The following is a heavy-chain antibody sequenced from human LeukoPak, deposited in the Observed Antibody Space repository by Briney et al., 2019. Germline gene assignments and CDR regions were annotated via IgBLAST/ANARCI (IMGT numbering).Heavy chain of an antibody. D-gene: IGHD5-12*01. CDR1: GGSISSSSYY. Sequence: SETLSLTCTVSGGSISSSSYYWGWIRQPPGKGLEWIGSIYYSGSTSYNPSLKSRVTISVDTSKNQFSLKLSSVTAADTAVYYCARAVAPDYYYYMDVWGKGTTVTVSS. CDR2: IYYSGST. CDR3: ARAVAPDYYYYMDV. J-gene: IGHJ6*03. V-gene: IGHV4-39*01.